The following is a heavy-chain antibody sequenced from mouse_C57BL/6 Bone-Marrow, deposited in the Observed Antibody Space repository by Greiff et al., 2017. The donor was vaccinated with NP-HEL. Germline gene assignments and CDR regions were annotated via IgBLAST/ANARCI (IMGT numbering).Heavy chain of an antibody. Sequence: VQLQQSGAELVRPGSSVKLSCKASGYTFTSYWMHWVKQRPIQGLEWIGNIYPSDSETHYNQKFKDKATLTVDKSSSTAYMQLSSLTSEDSAVYYCAREDDHGGYWGQGTTLTVSS. CDR2: IYPSDSET. CDR1: GYTFTSYW. CDR3: AREDDHGGY. V-gene: IGHV1-52*01. D-gene: IGHD2-4*01. J-gene: IGHJ2*01.